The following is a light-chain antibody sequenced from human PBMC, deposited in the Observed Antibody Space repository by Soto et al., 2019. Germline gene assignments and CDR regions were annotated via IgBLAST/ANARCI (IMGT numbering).Light chain of an antibody. V-gene: IGLV2-14*01. CDR3: SSYTSRSSVI. CDR2: NVS. CDR1: TSDVGDYNY. Sequence: QSALTQPASVSGSPGQPITISCTATTSDVGDYNYVSWYQQYPGKAPKPIIYNVSNRPSGVSNRFSGSKSGDTASLTISGLQAEDEADYYCSSYTSRSSVIFGGGTKVTVL. J-gene: IGLJ2*01.